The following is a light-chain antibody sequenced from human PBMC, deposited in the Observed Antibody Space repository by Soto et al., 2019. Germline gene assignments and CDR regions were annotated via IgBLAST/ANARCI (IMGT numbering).Light chain of an antibody. V-gene: IGKV1-39*01. CDR2: GAS. CDR1: QSISIY. Sequence: DIQMTQSPSSLSASVEDRVTITCRASQSISIYLNWYQLKTGKAPNLLMYGASYLKNGVSTRFSGSDSGTDFTLTISRLQREDFTIYYCQQTYTTPEITFGQATRLDIK. J-gene: IGKJ5*01. CDR3: QQTYTTPEIT.